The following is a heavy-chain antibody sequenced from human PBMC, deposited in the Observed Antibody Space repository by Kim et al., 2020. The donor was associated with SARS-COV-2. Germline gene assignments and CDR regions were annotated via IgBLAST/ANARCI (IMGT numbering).Heavy chain of an antibody. J-gene: IGHJ6*01. CDR1: GFTFSSYA. CDR3: AKGPTQNYGDYYYVY. V-gene: IGHV3-23*03. D-gene: IGHD4-17*01. CDR2: IYSGDTKA. Sequence: GGSLRLSCVASGFTFSSYAMSWFRQAPGKGLEWVSIIYSGDTKAYYADSVKGRFTISRDNSKKTLYLQMNNLRAEDTAIYYCAKGPTQNYGDYYYVY.